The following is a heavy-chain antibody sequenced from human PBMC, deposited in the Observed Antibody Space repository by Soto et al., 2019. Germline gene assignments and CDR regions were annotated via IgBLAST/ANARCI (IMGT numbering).Heavy chain of an antibody. J-gene: IGHJ4*02. CDR2: LQTDGSHP. Sequence: EVQLVESGGGLVQPGGSLRLSCVASGFTFDYYWMHWVRQAPGEGLMWVSRLQTDGSHPAYADSVKGLFTISRDNAKNTPYRQMNNLRAEDTAVYNCARGGDPDYWGQGALVTVSS. V-gene: IGHV3-74*01. CDR3: ARGGDPDY. D-gene: IGHD2-21*02. CDR1: GFTFDYYW.